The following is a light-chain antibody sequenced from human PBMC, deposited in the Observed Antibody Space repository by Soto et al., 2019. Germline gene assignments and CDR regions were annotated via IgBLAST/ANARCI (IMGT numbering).Light chain of an antibody. CDR3: QQSYSSPWT. CDR2: AAS. Sequence: DIQMTQSPSSLSASVGDRVTITCRASQSISNFLNWYQQKPGRAPNLLIYAASSLQSWVPSRFSGSGSGKDFTLTISSLQPEDFATYYCQQSYSSPWTFGQGTKVEIK. V-gene: IGKV1-39*01. J-gene: IGKJ1*01. CDR1: QSISNF.